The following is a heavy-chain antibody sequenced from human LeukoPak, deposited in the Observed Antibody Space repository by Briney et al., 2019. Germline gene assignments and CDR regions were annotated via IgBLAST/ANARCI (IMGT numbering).Heavy chain of an antibody. V-gene: IGHV3-21*01. J-gene: IGHJ1*01. CDR2: ISSSSSYI. D-gene: IGHD6-19*01. CDR3: ARHLEQWLDGGYFQH. CDR1: GFTFSSYS. Sequence: PGGSLRLSCAASGFTFSSYSMNWVRQAPGKGLEWVSSISSSSSYIYYADSVKGRFTISRDNAKNSLYLQMNSLRAEDTAVYYCARHLEQWLDGGYFQHWGQGTLVTVSS.